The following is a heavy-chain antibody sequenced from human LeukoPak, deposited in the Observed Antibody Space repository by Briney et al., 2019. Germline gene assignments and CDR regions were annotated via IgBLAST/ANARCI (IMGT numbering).Heavy chain of an antibody. CDR1: GFTFSSYS. Sequence: GGSLRLCCAASGFTFSSYSMNWVSLFPGKGLELVSFISSSSSYIYYADSVKGRFTISRDNAKNSLYLQMNSLRAEDTAVYYCAREKASTTGTTDYDYWGQGTLVTVSS. J-gene: IGHJ4*02. CDR3: AREKASTTGTTDYDY. CDR2: ISSSSSYI. D-gene: IGHD1-1*01. V-gene: IGHV3-21*01.